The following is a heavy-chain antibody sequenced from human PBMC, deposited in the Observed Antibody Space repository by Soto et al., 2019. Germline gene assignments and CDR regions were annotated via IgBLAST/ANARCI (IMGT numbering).Heavy chain of an antibody. D-gene: IGHD1-1*01. CDR3: AKESVKTNALSPDY. CDR1: GFTFSSYG. V-gene: IGHV3-30*18. J-gene: IGHJ4*02. Sequence: GGSLRLSCAASGFTFSSYGMHWVRQAPGKGLEWVAVISYDGSNKYYADSVKGRFTISRDNSKNTLYLQMNSLRAEDTAVYYCAKESVKTNALSPDYWGQGTLVTVSS. CDR2: ISYDGSNK.